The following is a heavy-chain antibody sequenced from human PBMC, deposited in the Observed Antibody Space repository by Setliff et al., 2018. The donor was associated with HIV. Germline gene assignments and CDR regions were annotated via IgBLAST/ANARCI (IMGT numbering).Heavy chain of an antibody. Sequence: SSETLSLTCTVSGGSISSSSYYWGWIRQPPGKGLEWIGSIYYSGSTYYNPSLKSRVTISVDTSKNQFSLKLSSVTAADTAVYYCAKTYSSGWCPPCYYYYYGMDVWGQGTTVTISS. J-gene: IGHJ6*02. CDR1: GGSISSSSYY. CDR3: AKTYSSGWCPPCYYYYYGMDV. CDR2: IYYSGST. D-gene: IGHD6-19*01. V-gene: IGHV4-39*01.